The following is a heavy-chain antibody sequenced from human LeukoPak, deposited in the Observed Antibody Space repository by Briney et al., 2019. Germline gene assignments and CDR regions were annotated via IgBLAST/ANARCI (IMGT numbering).Heavy chain of an antibody. CDR3: AKDQGMRQVLNWFDS. J-gene: IGHJ5*01. Sequence: GGCLRLSCTASVFSFTDYGMHSVRQASGKGVEWLALIWYDGSHTTQADSVKGRFTISRDNSKNTLYLQMNSLRADDTAVYYCAKDQGMRQVLNWFDSCGRGTLVTVSS. V-gene: IGHV3-33*06. CDR2: IWYDGSHT. CDR1: VFSFTDYG.